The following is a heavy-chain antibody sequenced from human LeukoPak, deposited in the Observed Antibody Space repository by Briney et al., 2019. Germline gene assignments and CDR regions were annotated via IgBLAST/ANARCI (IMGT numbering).Heavy chain of an antibody. CDR1: GFTFSSYW. D-gene: IGHD6-19*01. Sequence: GGSLRLSCAASGFTFSSYWMYWVREAPGKGPMWVSRITSDGSSTSYADSVKGRFTISRDNAKNTLYLQMNSLRAEDTAVYYCARGSAKGGRGLQWLVQGVNDYWGQGTLVTVSS. V-gene: IGHV3-74*01. CDR3: ARGSAKGGRGLQWLVQGVNDY. CDR2: ITSDGSST. J-gene: IGHJ4*02.